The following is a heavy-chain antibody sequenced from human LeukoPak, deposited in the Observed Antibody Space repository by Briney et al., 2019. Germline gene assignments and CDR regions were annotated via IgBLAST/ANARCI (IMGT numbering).Heavy chain of an antibody. D-gene: IGHD3-10*01. Sequence: GGSLRLSCAASGFSFSDYYMSWIRQAPGKGLEWVSYISSSGGTIYYADSVKGRFTISRDNAKNSLYLQMNSLRAEDTAVYYCARTNIHYYGSGYYFDPWGQGSLVTVSS. CDR1: GFSFSDYY. CDR3: ARTNIHYYGSGYYFDP. V-gene: IGHV3-11*01. CDR2: ISSSGGTI. J-gene: IGHJ5*02.